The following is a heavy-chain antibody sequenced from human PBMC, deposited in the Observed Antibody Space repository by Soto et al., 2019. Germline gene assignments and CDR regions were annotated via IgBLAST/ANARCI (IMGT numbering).Heavy chain of an antibody. D-gene: IGHD7-27*01. CDR2: MNPNSGNT. Sequence: QVQLVQSGAEVKKPGASVKVSCKASGYTFTSYDINWVRQATGQGLEWMGWMNPNSGNTAYAQKIQGRVTMTRNTSMSTAYMELSSLGAEDSAVYYCARESLGGMDVWGQGTTVPVSS. V-gene: IGHV1-8*01. J-gene: IGHJ6*02. CDR3: ARESLGGMDV. CDR1: GYTFTSYD.